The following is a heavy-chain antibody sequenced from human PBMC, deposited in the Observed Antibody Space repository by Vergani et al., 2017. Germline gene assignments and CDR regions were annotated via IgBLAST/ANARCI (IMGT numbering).Heavy chain of an antibody. J-gene: IGHJ4*02. D-gene: IGHD6-25*01. CDR3: AKNSSGGFFDN. V-gene: IGHV4-38-2*02. CDR1: GDSINTADY. CDR2: VYHSGST. Sequence: QVHLQESGPGLVKPSETLSLTCSVSGDSINTADYWGWIRKPPGKGLECIGSVYHSGSTSYNPSLQSRFTISVDTSKNQFSLNLNSMTAADTAIYYCAKNSSGGFFDNWSQGALVTVSS.